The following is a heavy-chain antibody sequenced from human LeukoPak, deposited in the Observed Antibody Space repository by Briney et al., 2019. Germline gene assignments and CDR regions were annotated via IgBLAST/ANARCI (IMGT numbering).Heavy chain of an antibody. Sequence: GGSLRLSCAASGFTFSSYGMHWVRQAPGKGLEWVAVISYDGSNKYYADSVKGRFTISRDNSKNTLYLQMNSLRAEDTAVYYCAKDLGTANYWGQGTLVTVSS. CDR3: AKDLGTANY. J-gene: IGHJ4*02. V-gene: IGHV3-30*18. CDR2: ISYDGSNK. CDR1: GFTFSSYG.